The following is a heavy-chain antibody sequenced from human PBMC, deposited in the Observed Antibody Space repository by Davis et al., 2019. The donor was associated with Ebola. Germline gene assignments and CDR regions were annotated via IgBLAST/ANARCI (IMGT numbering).Heavy chain of an antibody. CDR3: ARSYSSGWLRVDY. CDR2: IYYSGST. D-gene: IGHD6-19*01. V-gene: IGHV4-38-2*01. Sequence: ESLMTSCAASGFSFSSYAMSWLRQPPGKGLEWIGSIYYSGSTYYNPSLKSRVTISVDTSKNQFSLKLSSVTAADTAVYYCARSYSSGWLRVDYWGQGTLVTVSS. J-gene: IGHJ4*02. CDR1: GFSFSSYA.